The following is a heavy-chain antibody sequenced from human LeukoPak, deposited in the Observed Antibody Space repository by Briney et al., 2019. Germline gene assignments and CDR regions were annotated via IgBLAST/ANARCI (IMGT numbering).Heavy chain of an antibody. CDR2: INHSGST. V-gene: IGHV4-39*07. CDR3: ARGYYDFWSGYFGNWFDP. Sequence: SETLSLTCTVSGGSISSSSYYWSWIRQPPGKGLEWIGEINHSGSTNYNPSLKSRVTISVDTSKNQFSLKLSSVTAADTAVYYCARGYYDFWSGYFGNWFDPWGQGTLVTVSS. CDR1: GGSISSSSYY. J-gene: IGHJ5*02. D-gene: IGHD3-3*01.